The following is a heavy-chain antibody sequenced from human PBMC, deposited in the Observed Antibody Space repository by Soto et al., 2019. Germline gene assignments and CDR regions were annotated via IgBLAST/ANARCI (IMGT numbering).Heavy chain of an antibody. V-gene: IGHV4-34*01. CDR3: GRCSFFFQAEDGIRDVRSVSAFLLNRSSDL. Sequence: PWKGLEWIGEINHSGSTNYNPSLKSRGSISVDTYKTKFSLKLSSVTAADTAVYYCGRCSFFFQAEDGIRDVRSVSAFLLNRSSDL. D-gene: IGHD3-10*02. CDR2: INHSGST. J-gene: IGHJ2*01.